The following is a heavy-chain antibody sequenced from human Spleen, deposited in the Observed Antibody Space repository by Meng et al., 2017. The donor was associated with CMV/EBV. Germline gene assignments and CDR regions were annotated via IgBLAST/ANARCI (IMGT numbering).Heavy chain of an antibody. J-gene: IGHJ4*02. V-gene: IGHV3-30*02. CDR3: AATYDTSSPFDY. CDR1: GFTFSSYG. Sequence: GESLKISCAASGFTFSSYGMHWVRQAPGKGLEWVAFIRYDGSNKYYADSVKGRFTISRDNSKNTLYLQMNSLRAEDTAVYYCAATYDTSSPFDYWGQGTLVTVSS. CDR2: IRYDGSNK. D-gene: IGHD3-9*01.